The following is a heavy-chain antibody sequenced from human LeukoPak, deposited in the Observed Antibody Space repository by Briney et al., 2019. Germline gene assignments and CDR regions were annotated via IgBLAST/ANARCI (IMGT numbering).Heavy chain of an antibody. CDR3: AKLEVGYYDSSGYLGGFDY. Sequence: GRSLRLSFAASGFTFDDYAMHWVRQAPWKGLEWVSGISWNSGSIGYADSVKGRFTISRDNAQNSLYLQMNSLRAEDTALYYCAKLEVGYYDSSGYLGGFDYWGQGTLVTVSS. D-gene: IGHD3-22*01. CDR2: ISWNSGSI. CDR1: GFTFDDYA. V-gene: IGHV3-9*01. J-gene: IGHJ4*02.